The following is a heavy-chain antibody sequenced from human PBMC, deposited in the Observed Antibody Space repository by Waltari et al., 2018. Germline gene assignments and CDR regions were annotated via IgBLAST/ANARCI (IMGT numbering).Heavy chain of an antibody. CDR3: AKARYYGSGSYLDY. D-gene: IGHD3-10*01. CDR2: ISGSGGST. J-gene: IGHJ4*02. Sequence: EVQLLESGGDLVQPGGSLRLSCAASGFTFSSYAMSWVRQAPGKGLEWVSAISGSGGSTYYADSVKGRFTISRDNSKNTLYLQMNSLRAEDTAVYYCAKARYYGSGSYLDYWGQGTLVTVSS. CDR1: GFTFSSYA. V-gene: IGHV3-23*01.